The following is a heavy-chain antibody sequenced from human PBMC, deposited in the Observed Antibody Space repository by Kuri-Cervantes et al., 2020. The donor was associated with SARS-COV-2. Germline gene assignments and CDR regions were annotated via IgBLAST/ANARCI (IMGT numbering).Heavy chain of an antibody. D-gene: IGHD1-14*01. Sequence: SETLSLTCTVSGGSISSYYWSWIRQPPGKGLEWIGYIYYSGSTNYNPSLKSRVTISVDTSKNQFSLKLSSVTAADTAVYYCAVTGRANYYYYPMDVWGQGTTVTVSS. CDR3: AVTGRANYYYYPMDV. J-gene: IGHJ6*02. CDR1: GGSISSYY. CDR2: IYYSGST. V-gene: IGHV4-59*01.